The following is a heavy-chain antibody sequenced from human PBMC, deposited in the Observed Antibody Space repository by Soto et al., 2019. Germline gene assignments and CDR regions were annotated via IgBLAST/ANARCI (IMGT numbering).Heavy chain of an antibody. V-gene: IGHV4-59*02. D-gene: IGHD5-18*01. CDR2: VYYSGST. Sequence: SETLSLTCTVSGGSVGSYYWTWVRQPPGKGLEWIGYVYYSGSTHYNPSLKSRVTISLDTSKNQFSLKLTSVTAADTAMYFCTSSPPAMVAPNIWGQGALVTVAS. CDR1: GGSVGSYY. CDR3: TSSPPAMVAPNI. J-gene: IGHJ4*02.